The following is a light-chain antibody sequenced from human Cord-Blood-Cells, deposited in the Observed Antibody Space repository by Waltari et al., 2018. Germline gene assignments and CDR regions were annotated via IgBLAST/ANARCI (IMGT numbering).Light chain of an antibody. CDR1: SSNIGNNA. J-gene: IGLJ3*02. CDR2: YDD. V-gene: IGLV1-36*01. CDR3: AAWDDSLNGPV. Sequence: QSVLTQPPSVSEAPRQRVTISCSGSSSNIGNNAVNWYQQLPGKAPKLLIYYDDLVPSGVSDRFSGAKSCTSASLAISGLQSEDEADYYCAAWDDSLNGPVFGGGTKLTVL.